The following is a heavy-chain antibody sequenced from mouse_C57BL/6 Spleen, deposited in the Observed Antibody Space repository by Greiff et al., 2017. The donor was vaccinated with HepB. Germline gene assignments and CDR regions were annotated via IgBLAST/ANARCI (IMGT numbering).Heavy chain of an antibody. CDR1: GYTFTSYG. Sequence: VQLQQSGAELARPGASVKLSCKASGYTFTSYGISWVKQRTGQGLEWIGEIYPRSGNTYYNEKFKGKATLTADKSSSTAYMALRSLTSEDSAVYFCAKIYGSSTYWYFDVWGTGTTVTVSS. D-gene: IGHD1-1*01. CDR3: AKIYGSSTYWYFDV. V-gene: IGHV1-81*01. J-gene: IGHJ1*03. CDR2: IYPRSGNT.